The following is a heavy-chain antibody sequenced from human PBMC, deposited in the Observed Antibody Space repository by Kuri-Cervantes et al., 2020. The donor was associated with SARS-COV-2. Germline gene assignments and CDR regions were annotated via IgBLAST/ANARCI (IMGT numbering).Heavy chain of an antibody. CDR2: IRSKAYGGTT. D-gene: IGHD4-17*01. J-gene: IGHJ4*02. V-gene: IGHV3-49*04. CDR1: GFTFGDYA. Sequence: GGSLRLSCTASGFTFGDYAMSWVRQAPGKGLEWVGFIRSKAYGGTTEYAASVKGRLTISRDDSKSIAYLQMNSLKTEDTAVYYCTRVLTVTTLLVDYWGQGTLVTVSS. CDR3: TRVLTVTTLLVDY.